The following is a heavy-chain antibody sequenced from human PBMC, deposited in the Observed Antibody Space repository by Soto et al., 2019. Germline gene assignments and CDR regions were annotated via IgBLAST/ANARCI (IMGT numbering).Heavy chain of an antibody. CDR1: GGSLSSGDYY. Sequence: SETLSLTCTVSGGSLSSGDYYWSWNRQPPGKGLEWIGYIYYSGSTNYNPSLKSRVTISVDTSKNQFSLKLSSVTAADTAVYYCASSSVLLWFGELSGIYYYGMDVWGQGTTVTVSS. D-gene: IGHD3-10*01. CDR3: ASSSVLLWFGELSGIYYYGMDV. CDR2: IYYSGST. V-gene: IGHV4-61*08. J-gene: IGHJ6*02.